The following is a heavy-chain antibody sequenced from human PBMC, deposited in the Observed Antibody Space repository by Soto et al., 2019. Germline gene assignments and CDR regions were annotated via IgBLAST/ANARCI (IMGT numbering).Heavy chain of an antibody. CDR2: IKSDGSST. D-gene: IGHD4-17*01. V-gene: IGHV3-74*03. CDR1: GFTFSNNW. CDR3: ASAAPFNYGGNSGFDF. J-gene: IGHJ4*02. Sequence: GGSLRLCCAASGFTFSNNWIHWVRQAPGKGLVWVSGIKSDGSSTTYADSVKGRFTISRDNAKNTLYLQMNSLRAEDTAVYYCASAAPFNYGGNSGFDFWGQGTLVSVS.